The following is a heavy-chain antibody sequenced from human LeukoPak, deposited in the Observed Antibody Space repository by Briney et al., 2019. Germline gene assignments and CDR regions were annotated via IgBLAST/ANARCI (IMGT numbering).Heavy chain of an antibody. CDR3: ARDSSGWYHWFDP. J-gene: IGHJ5*02. V-gene: IGHV1-2*02. CDR1: GYTFTGYY. Sequence: ASVKVSCKASGYTFTGYYMHWVRQAPGQGLEWMGWINPNSGGTNYAQKFQGRLTITRNTSISTAYMELSSLRSEDTAVYYCARDSSGWYHWFDPWGQGTLVTVSS. D-gene: IGHD6-19*01. CDR2: INPNSGGT.